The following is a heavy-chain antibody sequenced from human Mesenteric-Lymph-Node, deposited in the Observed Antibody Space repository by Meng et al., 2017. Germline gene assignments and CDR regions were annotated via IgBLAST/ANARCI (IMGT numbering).Heavy chain of an antibody. CDR2: IYHSGRT. V-gene: IGHV4-4*02. CDR1: XGCIRNDQG. J-gene: IGHJ4*02. CDR3: TTLYGDSIS. Sequence: GPGXXKAXXTLSLTCAXXXGCIRNDQGWSWXRQAPGKGLEWIGEIYHSGRTNYNPSVKSRVSMSVDKSQNHFSLRLSSVTAADTAVYYCTTLYGDSISWGQGTLVTVSS. D-gene: IGHD4-17*01.